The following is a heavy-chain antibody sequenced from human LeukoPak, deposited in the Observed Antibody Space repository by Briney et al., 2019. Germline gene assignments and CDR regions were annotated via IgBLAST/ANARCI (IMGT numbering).Heavy chain of an antibody. V-gene: IGHV4-34*01. CDR1: GRSFSGYY. D-gene: IGHD1-26*01. CDR2: INHSGST. Sequence: SETLSLTCAVYGRSFSGYYWSWIRQPPGKGLEWIGEINHSGSTNYNPSLKSRVTISVDTSKNQFSLKLSSVTAADTAVYYCARDSRIGRGNYWGKGTLVTVSS. CDR3: ARDSRIGRGNY. J-gene: IGHJ4*02.